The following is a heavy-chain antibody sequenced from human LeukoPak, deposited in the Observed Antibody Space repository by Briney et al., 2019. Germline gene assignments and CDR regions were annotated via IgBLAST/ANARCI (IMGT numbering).Heavy chain of an antibody. J-gene: IGHJ6*03. V-gene: IGHV4-38-2*02. CDR1: GYSISSGYY. Sequence: SETLSLTCTVSGYSISSGYYWGWIRQPPGKGLEWIGSIYHSGSTYYNPSLKSRVTISVDTSKNQFSLKLSSVTAADTAVYYCASITGYSSSWYNYYYYYMDVWGKGTTVTVSS. D-gene: IGHD6-13*01. CDR3: ASITGYSSSWYNYYYYYMDV. CDR2: IYHSGST.